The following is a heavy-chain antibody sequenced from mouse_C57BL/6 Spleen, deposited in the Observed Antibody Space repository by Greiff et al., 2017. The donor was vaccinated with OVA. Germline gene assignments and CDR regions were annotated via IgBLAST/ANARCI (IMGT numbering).Heavy chain of an antibody. CDR2: IYPGGGYT. J-gene: IGHJ4*01. D-gene: IGHD1-1*01. V-gene: IGHV1-63*01. CDR3: ARRYYGSSYDYYAMDY. Sequence: QVHVKQSGAELVRPGTSVKMSCKASGYTFTNYWIGWAKQRPGHGLEWIGDIYPGGGYTNYNEKFKGKATLTADKSSSTAYTQFSSLTSEDSAIYYCARRYYGSSYDYYAMDYWGQGTSVTVSS. CDR1: GYTFTNYW.